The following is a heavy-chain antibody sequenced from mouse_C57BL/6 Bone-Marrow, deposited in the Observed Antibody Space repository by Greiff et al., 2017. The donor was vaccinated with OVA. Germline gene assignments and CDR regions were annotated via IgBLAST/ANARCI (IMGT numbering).Heavy chain of an antibody. J-gene: IGHJ4*01. V-gene: IGHV1-64*01. CDR2: IHPNSGST. CDR3: GSWDDAMDY. Sequence: PGQGLEWIGMIHPNSGSTNYNEKFKSKATLTVDKSSSTAYMQLSSLTSEDSAVYYCGSWDDAMDYWGQGTSVTVSS. D-gene: IGHD4-1*01.